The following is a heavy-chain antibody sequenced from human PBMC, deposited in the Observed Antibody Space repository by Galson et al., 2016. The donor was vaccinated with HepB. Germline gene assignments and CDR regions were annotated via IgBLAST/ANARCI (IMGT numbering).Heavy chain of an antibody. J-gene: IGHJ3*02. V-gene: IGHV1-69*13. CDR3: ARNRILVDNWADDDLDI. CDR1: GGTLSTYT. CDR2: LIPIVGKA. Sequence: SVKVSCKASGGTLSTYTLSWVRQAPGQGLEWMGDLIPIVGKANYAQKFQARLTITADESTSTGYMELSSLRSEDTAVYYCARNRILVDNWADDDLDIWGQGTMVTVSS. D-gene: IGHD2-15*01.